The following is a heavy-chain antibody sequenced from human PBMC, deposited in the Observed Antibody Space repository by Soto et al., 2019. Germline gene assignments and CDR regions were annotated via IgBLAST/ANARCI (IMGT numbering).Heavy chain of an antibody. V-gene: IGHV3-23*01. CDR2: ISGSGGST. J-gene: IGHJ4*02. CDR3: ARRSSGWYFDY. D-gene: IGHD6-19*01. Sequence: EVQVLESGGGLVQPGGSLRLSCAASGFTFSSDAMNWVRQAPGKGLEWVSVISGSGGSTYYADSVKGRFTISRDNSKITLYLQRNSLGSGHTAVYYCARRSSGWYFDYWGQGTLVTVSS. CDR1: GFTFSSDA.